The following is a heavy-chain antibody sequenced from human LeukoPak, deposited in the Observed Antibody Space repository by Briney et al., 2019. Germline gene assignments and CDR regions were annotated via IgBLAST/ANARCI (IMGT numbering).Heavy chain of an antibody. CDR3: ASIPVLGYGSGSYNDY. V-gene: IGHV3-11*01. CDR2: ISSSGSTI. J-gene: IGHJ4*02. Sequence: GGSLRLSCAASGFTFSDYYMSWIRQAPGKGLEWGSYISSSGSTIYYADSVKGRFTISRDNAKNSLYLQMNSLRAEDTAVYYCASIPVLGYGSGSYNDYWGQGTLVTVSS. D-gene: IGHD3-10*01. CDR1: GFTFSDYY.